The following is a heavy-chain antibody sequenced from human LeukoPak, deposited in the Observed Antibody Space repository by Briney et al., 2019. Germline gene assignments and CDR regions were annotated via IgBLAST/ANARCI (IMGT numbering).Heavy chain of an antibody. Sequence: GGSLRLSCAASGFSFSTYAMTWVRQAPGKGLEWVSVISGSDGSTYYADSVRGRFTISRDNSKNTLYLQMNSLRAEDTAVYYCARGLYYYGSGSPSGYWGQGTLVTVSS. V-gene: IGHV3-23*01. D-gene: IGHD3-10*01. CDR1: GFSFSTYA. J-gene: IGHJ4*02. CDR3: ARGLYYYGSGSPSGY. CDR2: ISGSDGST.